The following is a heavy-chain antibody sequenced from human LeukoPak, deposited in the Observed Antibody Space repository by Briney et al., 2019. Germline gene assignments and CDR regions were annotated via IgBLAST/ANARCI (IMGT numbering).Heavy chain of an antibody. J-gene: IGHJ3*02. CDR2: ISSSSSYI. V-gene: IGHV3-21*01. Sequence: GGSLRLSCAASGFTFSSYSMDWVRQAPGKGLEWVSSISSSSSYIYYADSVKGRFTISRDNAKNSLYLQMNSLRAEDTAVYYCASRYSSGWNDALDIWGQGTMVTVSS. D-gene: IGHD6-19*01. CDR1: GFTFSSYS. CDR3: ASRYSSGWNDALDI.